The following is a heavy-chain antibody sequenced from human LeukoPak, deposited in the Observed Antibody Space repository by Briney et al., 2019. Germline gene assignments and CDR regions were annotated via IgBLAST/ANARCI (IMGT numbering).Heavy chain of an antibody. J-gene: IGHJ3*02. CDR3: AKELLWFGESPDAFDI. CDR2: ISWNSGSI. V-gene: IGHV3-9*01. D-gene: IGHD3-10*01. Sequence: GGSLRLSCAASGFTFDDYAMHWVRQAPGKGLEWVSGISWNSGSIGYADSVKGRFTISRDNAKNSLYLQMNSLRAEDTALYYCAKELLWFGESPDAFDIWGQGTMVTVSS. CDR1: GFTFDDYA.